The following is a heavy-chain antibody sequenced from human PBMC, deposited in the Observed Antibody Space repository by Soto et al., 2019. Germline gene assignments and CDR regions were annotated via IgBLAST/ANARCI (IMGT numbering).Heavy chain of an antibody. V-gene: IGHV4-59*01. CDR3: ARDQGIGASGPFAY. CDR2: IYYSGNT. J-gene: IGHJ4*02. D-gene: IGHD6-13*01. CDR1: GDSISSYY. Sequence: QVQLQESGPGLIKPSETLSLTCTVSGDSISSYYWSWIRQPPGKGLEWIGFIYYSGNTNYNPSLKSRVTLSIDTSKNQFSLKLSSVTAADTAVYYCARDQGIGASGPFAYWGLGSLVTVSS.